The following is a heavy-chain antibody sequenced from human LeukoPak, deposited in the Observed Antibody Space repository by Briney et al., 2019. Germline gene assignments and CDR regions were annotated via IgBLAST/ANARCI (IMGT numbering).Heavy chain of an antibody. CDR2: INPNSGGT. Sequence: ASVTVSCKASGYTFTGYYMHWVRQAPGQGLEWMGWINPNSGGTNYAQKFQGRVTMTRDTSISTAYMELSRLRSDDTAVYYCAVCYYDSSGYYGSGAFDIWGQGTMVTVSS. CDR1: GYTFTGYY. CDR3: AVCYYDSSGYYGSGAFDI. J-gene: IGHJ3*02. V-gene: IGHV1-2*02. D-gene: IGHD3-22*01.